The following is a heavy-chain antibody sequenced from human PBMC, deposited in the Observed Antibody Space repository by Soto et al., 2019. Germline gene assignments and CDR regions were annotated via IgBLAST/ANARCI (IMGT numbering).Heavy chain of an antibody. J-gene: IGHJ5*02. D-gene: IGHD6-25*01. CDR1: GGSIXSYY. Sequence: SETLSLTCTVSGGSIXSYYWSLIRQPPGKGLEWIGYIYYSGSTNYNPSLKSRVTISVDTSKNQFSLKLSSVTAADTAVYYCARPHGGSSGWDNWFDPWGQGTLVTVSS. V-gene: IGHV4-59*01. CDR2: IYYSGST. CDR3: ARPHGGSSGWDNWFDP.